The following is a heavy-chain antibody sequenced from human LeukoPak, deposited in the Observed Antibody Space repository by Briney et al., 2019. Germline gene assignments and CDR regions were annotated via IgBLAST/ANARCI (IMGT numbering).Heavy chain of an antibody. V-gene: IGHV3-7*01. Sequence: GGSLRLSCAASGFTFSSHWMDWVRQAPGKGLEWVANVNPDGSVKHYVDSVKGRFTISRDNTKNSLYLEMNSLRAEDTAAYYCAKNFGWQQFDYWGQGTLVTVSS. CDR3: AKNFGWQQFDY. J-gene: IGHJ4*02. CDR1: GFTFSSHW. D-gene: IGHD5-24*01. CDR2: VNPDGSVK.